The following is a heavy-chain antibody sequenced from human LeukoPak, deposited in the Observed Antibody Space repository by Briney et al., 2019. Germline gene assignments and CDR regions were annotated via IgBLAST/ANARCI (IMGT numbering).Heavy chain of an antibody. J-gene: IGHJ1*01. CDR2: ISAYNGNT. CDR1: GYTFTSYG. D-gene: IGHD1-26*01. CDR3: ARTDSGSYPGYFQH. Sequence: SVKVSCKASGYTFTSYGISWVRQAPGQGLEWMGWISAYNGNTDYAQKLQGRVTMTTDTSTSTAYMELRSLRSDDTAVYYCARTDSGSYPGYFQHWGQGTLVTVSS. V-gene: IGHV1-18*01.